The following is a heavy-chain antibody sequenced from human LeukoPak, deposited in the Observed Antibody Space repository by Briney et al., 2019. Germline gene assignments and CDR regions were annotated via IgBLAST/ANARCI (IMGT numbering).Heavy chain of an antibody. D-gene: IGHD3-3*01. Sequence: GASVKVSCKASGYTYTSYGISWVRQAPGQGLEWMGWISAYNGNTNYAQKLQGRVTMTTDTSTSTAYMELRSLRSDDTAVYYCARDPSSITIFGVVILDAFDIWGQGTMVTVSS. V-gene: IGHV1-18*01. CDR3: ARDPSSITIFGVVILDAFDI. CDR1: GYTYTSYG. CDR2: ISAYNGNT. J-gene: IGHJ3*02.